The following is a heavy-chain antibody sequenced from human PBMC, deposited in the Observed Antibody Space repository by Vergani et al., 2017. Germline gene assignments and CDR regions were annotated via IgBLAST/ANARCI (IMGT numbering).Heavy chain of an antibody. J-gene: IGHJ6*02. CDR2: INSDGSST. CDR1: GFTFSSYW. Sequence: EVQLVESGGGLVQPGGSLRLSCAASGFTFSSYWMHWVRHAPGKGLVWVSRINSDGSSTSYADSVKGRFTISRDNAKNTLYMQMNSLRAEDTAVYYCARDRRPNYDLWMGESHTNSYYYGMGVGGPGTPFTDS. V-gene: IGHV3-74*01. CDR3: ARDRRPNYDLWMGESHTNSYYYGMGV. D-gene: IGHD3-3*01.